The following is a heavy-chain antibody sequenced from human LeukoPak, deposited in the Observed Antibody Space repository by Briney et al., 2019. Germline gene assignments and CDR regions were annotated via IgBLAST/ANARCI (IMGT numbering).Heavy chain of an antibody. V-gene: IGHV4-59*01. J-gene: IGHJ5*02. D-gene: IGHD2-2*01. CDR3: VRHLGYCSTTTCYPWFDP. CDR2: IYYSGNT. Sequence: PSETLSLTCTVSGGSISSYYWSWIRQPPGKGLEWIGKIYYSGNTNYNPSLKSRVTLSADTSRNQISLKLSSVTTADTAVYYCVRHLGYCSTTTCYPWFDPWGQGTLVTVSS. CDR1: GGSISSYY.